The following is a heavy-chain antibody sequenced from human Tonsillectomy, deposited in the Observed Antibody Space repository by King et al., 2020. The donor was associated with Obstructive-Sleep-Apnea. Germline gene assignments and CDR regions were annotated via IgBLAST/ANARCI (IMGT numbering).Heavy chain of an antibody. CDR1: GFIFSDYG. V-gene: IGHV3-30*02. D-gene: IGHD2-15*01. CDR3: AKDNSEYSSGGADY. CDR2: IRYDGSNK. J-gene: IGHJ4*02. Sequence: VQLVESGGGVVQPGRSLRLSCAASGFIFSDYGMHWVRQAPGKGLEWVAFIRYDGSNKYYLESVKGRFTISRDNSKNTLYLQMNSLRDEDTAVYYCAKDNSEYSSGGADYWGQGTLVTVSS.